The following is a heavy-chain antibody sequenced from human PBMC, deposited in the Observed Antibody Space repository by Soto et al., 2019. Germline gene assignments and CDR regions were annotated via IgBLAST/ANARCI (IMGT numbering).Heavy chain of an antibody. CDR3: AKDPSITMVRGVIIPGGWFDP. CDR1: GFTFSSYA. D-gene: IGHD3-10*01. Sequence: VQLLESGGGLVQPGGSLRLSSAASGFTFSSYAMSWVRQAPGKGLEWVSAISGSGGSTYYADSVKGRFTISRDNSKNTLYLQMNSLRAEDTAVYYCAKDPSITMVRGVIIPGGWFDPWGQGTLVTVSS. J-gene: IGHJ5*02. CDR2: ISGSGGST. V-gene: IGHV3-23*01.